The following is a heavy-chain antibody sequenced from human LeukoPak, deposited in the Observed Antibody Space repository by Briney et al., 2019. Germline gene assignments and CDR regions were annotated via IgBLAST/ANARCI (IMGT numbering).Heavy chain of an antibody. CDR3: ARHRVDTAMAVDDEYWYFDL. D-gene: IGHD5-18*01. V-gene: IGHV5-51*07. J-gene: IGHJ2*01. CDR1: GYSFTSFW. Sequence: GESLKISCKGSGYSFTSFWIGWVHQMPGKGLEWMGIIYPGDSDTRYSPSFQGQVTISADKSISTAYLQWSSLKASDTAMYYCARHRVDTAMAVDDEYWYFDLWGRGTLVTVSS. CDR2: IYPGDSDT.